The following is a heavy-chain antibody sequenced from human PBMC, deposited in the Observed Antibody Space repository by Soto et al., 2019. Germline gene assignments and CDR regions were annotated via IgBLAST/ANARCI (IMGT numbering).Heavy chain of an antibody. CDR2: ISGSGVST. J-gene: IGHJ6*02. CDR1: GFTFSNYS. V-gene: IGHV3-23*01. Sequence: GGSLRLSGEASGFTFSNYSMSWGRQAPGKGLEWVAGISGSGVSTYYADSVRGRFTISRDNSKNTVYLQVNSLRVEDRAVYYCAKRMYNDMRSGMDVWGQGTTVTLSS. D-gene: IGHD1-1*01. CDR3: AKRMYNDMRSGMDV.